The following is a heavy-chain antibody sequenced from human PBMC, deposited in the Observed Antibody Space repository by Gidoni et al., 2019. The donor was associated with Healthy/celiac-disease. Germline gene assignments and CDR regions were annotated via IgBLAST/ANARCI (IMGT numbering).Heavy chain of an antibody. CDR1: GFTFSSYG. Sequence: QVQLVESGGGVVQPGRSLRLSCAASGFTFSSYGMNWVRQAPGKGMEWVAVISYDGSNKYYADSVKGRFTISRDNSKNTLYLQMNSLRAEDTAVSYCAKDGSDIYYGMDVWGQGTTVTVSS. J-gene: IGHJ6*02. CDR3: AKDGSDIYYGMDV. V-gene: IGHV3-30*18. D-gene: IGHD5-12*01. CDR2: ISYDGSNK.